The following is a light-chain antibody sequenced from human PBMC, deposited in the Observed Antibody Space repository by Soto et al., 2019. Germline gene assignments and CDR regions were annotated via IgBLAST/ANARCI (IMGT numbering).Light chain of an antibody. J-gene: IGLJ2*01. V-gene: IGLV7-46*01. CDR1: TGAVTSGHY. CDR2: DAS. Sequence: QAVVTQEPSLTVSPGGTVTLTCGSSTGAVTSGHYPYWFQQKSGQAPRTLIYDASNKYSWTPARFSGSLLGDKAALTLSGAQPEDEAEYYCLLFYSGVRVFGGGTKLTVL. CDR3: LLFYSGVRV.